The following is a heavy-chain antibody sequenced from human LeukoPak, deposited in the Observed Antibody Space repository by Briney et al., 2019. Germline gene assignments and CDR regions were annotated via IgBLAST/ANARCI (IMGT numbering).Heavy chain of an antibody. CDR1: GFSFSSSN. Sequence: GGSLRLSCAASGFSFSSSNMNWVRQAPGKGLEWISYISSGSSTRYYADSVEGRFTISRDNAMNSLYLQMNSLRDEDTAVYYCARASGAFDYWGQGTLATVSS. CDR3: ARASGAFDY. CDR2: ISSGSSTR. V-gene: IGHV3-48*02. J-gene: IGHJ4*02.